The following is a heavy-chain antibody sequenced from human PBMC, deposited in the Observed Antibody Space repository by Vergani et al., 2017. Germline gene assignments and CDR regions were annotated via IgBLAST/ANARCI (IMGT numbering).Heavy chain of an antibody. CDR1: VYSFTSYW. Sequence: EVQLVQSGAEVKKPGEALKISCKVFVYSFTSYWIGWVRQMPGKGLEWLGNIYPGYSDTRYSPSFQGQVTISADKSISTAYLQWSSLKASDTAMYYCARQDPYYMDVWGKGTTVTVSS. V-gene: IGHV5-51*01. CDR3: ARQDPYYMDV. J-gene: IGHJ6*03. CDR2: IYPGYSDT.